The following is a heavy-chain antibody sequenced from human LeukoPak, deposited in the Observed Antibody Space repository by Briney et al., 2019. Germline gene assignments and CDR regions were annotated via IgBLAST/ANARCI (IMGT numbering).Heavy chain of an antibody. CDR3: ARELGGLLWFGELFYDAFDI. D-gene: IGHD3-10*01. CDR1: GGSISSGSYY. Sequence: SETLSPTCTVSGGSISSGSYYWSWIRQPAGKGLEWIGRIYTSGSTNYNPSLKSRVTISVDTSKNQFSLKLSSVTAADTAVYYCARELGGLLWFGELFYDAFDIWGQGTMVTVSS. J-gene: IGHJ3*02. CDR2: IYTSGST. V-gene: IGHV4-61*02.